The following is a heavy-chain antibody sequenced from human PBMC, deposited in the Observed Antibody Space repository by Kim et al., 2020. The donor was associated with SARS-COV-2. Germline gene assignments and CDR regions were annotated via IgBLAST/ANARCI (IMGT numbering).Heavy chain of an antibody. Sequence: SETLSLTCTVSGGSISSYYWSWIRQPPGKGLEWIGYIYYSGSTNYNPSLKSRVTISVDTSKNQFSLKLSSVTAADTAVYYCARVPGNYAFNWFDPWGQGTLVTVSS. V-gene: IGHV4-59*08. CDR2: IYYSGST. D-gene: IGHD4-4*01. CDR1: GGSISSYY. J-gene: IGHJ5*02. CDR3: ARVPGNYAFNWFDP.